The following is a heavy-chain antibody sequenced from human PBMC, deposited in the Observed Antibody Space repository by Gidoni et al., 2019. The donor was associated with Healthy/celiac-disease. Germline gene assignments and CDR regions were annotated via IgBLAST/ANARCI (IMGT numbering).Heavy chain of an antibody. Sequence: QVQLQESGPGLVKPSQTLSLTCTVSGGSISSGGYYWSWIRQHPGKGLEWIGYIYYSGSTYYNPSLKSRVTISVDTSKNQFSLKLSSVTAADTAVYYCARDTGEIGYCSGGSCYSGYYYGMDVWGQGTTVTVSS. CDR3: ARDTGEIGYCSGGSCYSGYYYGMDV. J-gene: IGHJ6*02. D-gene: IGHD2-15*01. CDR2: IYYSGST. V-gene: IGHV4-31*03. CDR1: GGSISSGGYY.